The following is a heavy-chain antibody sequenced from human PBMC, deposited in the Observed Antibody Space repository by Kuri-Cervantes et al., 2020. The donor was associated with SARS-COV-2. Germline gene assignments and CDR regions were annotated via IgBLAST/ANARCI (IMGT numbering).Heavy chain of an antibody. CDR1: GFIFSDFA. CDR3: ARENSGYDFYYYGMDV. CDR2: ISSSGSTI. J-gene: IGHJ6*02. D-gene: IGHD5-12*01. V-gene: IGHV3-48*03. Sequence: GGSLRLSCSASGFIFSDFAMNWVRQAPGKGLEWVSYISSSGSTIYYADSVKGRFTISRDNAKNSLYLQMNSLRAEDTAVYYCARENSGYDFYYYGMDVWGQGTTVTVSS.